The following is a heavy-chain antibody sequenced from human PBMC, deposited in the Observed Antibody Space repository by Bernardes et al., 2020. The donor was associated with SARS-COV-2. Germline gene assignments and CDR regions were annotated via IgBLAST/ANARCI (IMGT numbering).Heavy chain of an antibody. CDR2: ISDDGNKK. J-gene: IGHJ4*02. CDR3: AKAIATMGYYIDN. CDR1: GFSFSYYG. Sequence: GGSPRLSCAASGFSFSYYGMHWVRQAPGKGLEWVTIISDDGNKKRYADSVQGRFTISRDNSKKTVYLQMNNLRNEDTAVYYCAKAIATMGYYIDNWGQGTLVSVSS. D-gene: IGHD2-21*01. V-gene: IGHV3-30*18.